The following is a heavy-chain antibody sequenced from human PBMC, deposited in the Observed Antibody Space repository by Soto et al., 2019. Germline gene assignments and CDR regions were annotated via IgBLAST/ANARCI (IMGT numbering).Heavy chain of an antibody. CDR1: DGSISSYY. Sequence: SETLSLTCTVSDGSISSYYWSWIRQPAGKGLEWIGRIYTSGSTNYNPSLKSRVTMSVDTSKNQFSLKLSSVTAADTAVYYCARSHYDFWSGYPRGGMDVWGQGTTVTVSS. D-gene: IGHD3-3*01. V-gene: IGHV4-4*07. J-gene: IGHJ6*02. CDR2: IYTSGST. CDR3: ARSHYDFWSGYPRGGMDV.